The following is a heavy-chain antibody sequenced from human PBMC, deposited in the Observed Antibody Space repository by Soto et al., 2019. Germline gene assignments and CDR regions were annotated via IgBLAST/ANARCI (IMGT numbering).Heavy chain of an antibody. D-gene: IGHD3-22*01. CDR3: ARHVAGNYFDISGSQGWYFDL. J-gene: IGHJ2*01. CDR1: GFSFASFW. V-gene: IGHV5-51*01. Sequence: PGESLKISCKGSGFSFASFWIGWVRQMPGQGLEWMGIIYAGDSDTRYSPSFQAQVTISADKSINTAYLQWSSLKASDTAMYYCARHVAGNYFDISGSQGWYFDLSGRGTLLTVSS. CDR2: IYAGDSDT.